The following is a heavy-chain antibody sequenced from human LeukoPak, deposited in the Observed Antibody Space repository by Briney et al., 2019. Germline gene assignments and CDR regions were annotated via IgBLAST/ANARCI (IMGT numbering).Heavy chain of an antibody. CDR3: AKDTEEMATTHFDY. V-gene: IGHV3-9*01. Sequence: GGSLRLSCAASGFTFDDYAMHWVRQAPGKGLEWVSGISWNSGSIGYADSVKGRFTISRDNAKNSLYLQMNSLRAEDTALYYCAKDTEEMATTHFDYWGQGTLVTVSS. J-gene: IGHJ4*02. D-gene: IGHD5-24*01. CDR2: ISWNSGSI. CDR1: GFTFDDYA.